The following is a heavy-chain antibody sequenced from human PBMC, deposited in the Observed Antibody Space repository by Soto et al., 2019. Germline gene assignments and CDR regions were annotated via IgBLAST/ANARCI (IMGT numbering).Heavy chain of an antibody. J-gene: IGHJ4*02. Sequence: SETLSLTCAVYGGSFSGYYWSWIRQPPGKGLEWIGEINHSGSTNYNPSLKSRVTISVDTSKNQFSLKLSSVTAADTAVYYCARGTGVAGFDYWGQGTLVTVSS. CDR3: ARGTGVAGFDY. CDR2: INHSGST. D-gene: IGHD7-27*01. CDR1: GGSFSGYY. V-gene: IGHV4-34*01.